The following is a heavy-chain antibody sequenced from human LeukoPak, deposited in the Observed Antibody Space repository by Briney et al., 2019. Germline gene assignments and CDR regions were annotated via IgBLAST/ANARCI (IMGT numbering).Heavy chain of an antibody. D-gene: IGHD4-23*01. Sequence: ASVKVSCKFSGYTLTELSMHWVRQAPGKGLEWMGGFDPEDDKTIYAQKFQGRVTMTEDTSTDTAYMELSSLRSEDTAVYYCATELATVITTARHYSGEATLVTVSS. CDR1: GYTLTELS. CDR3: ATELATVITTARHY. J-gene: IGHJ4*02. V-gene: IGHV1-24*01. CDR2: FDPEDDKT.